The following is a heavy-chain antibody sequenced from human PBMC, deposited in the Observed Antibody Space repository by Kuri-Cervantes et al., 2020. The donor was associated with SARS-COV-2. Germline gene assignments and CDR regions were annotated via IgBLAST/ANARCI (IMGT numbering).Heavy chain of an antibody. V-gene: IGHV4-34*01. CDR3: ARPGGSLDV. D-gene: IGHD4-23*01. Sequence: SQTLSLTCAVYGGSFSGYYWSWIRQPPGKGLEWIGEINHSGSTNYNPSLKSRVTISVDTSKNQFSLKLSSVTAADTAVYYCARPGGSLDVWGKGTTVTVSS. CDR1: GGSFSGYY. J-gene: IGHJ6*04. CDR2: INHSGST.